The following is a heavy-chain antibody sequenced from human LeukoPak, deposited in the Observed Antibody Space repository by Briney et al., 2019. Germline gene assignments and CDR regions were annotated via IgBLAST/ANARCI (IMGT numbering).Heavy chain of an antibody. Sequence: SETLSLTCTVSGVSIGSGTYYWSWLRQPAGKGLEWIGRINPSGSTTYNPSLKSRLTISRDTSKNQFSLKLSSVTAADTAVYYCARDPYYYGSGTKTFGNWFDPWGQGTLVTVSS. CDR2: INPSGST. V-gene: IGHV4-61*02. J-gene: IGHJ5*02. CDR3: ARDPYYYGSGTKTFGNWFDP. CDR1: GVSIGSGTYY. D-gene: IGHD3-10*01.